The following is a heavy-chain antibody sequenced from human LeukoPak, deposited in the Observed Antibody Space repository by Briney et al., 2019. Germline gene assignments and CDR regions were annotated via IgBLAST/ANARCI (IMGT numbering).Heavy chain of an antibody. CDR1: GGTFSSYT. V-gene: IGHV1-69*04. J-gene: IGHJ3*02. D-gene: IGHD3-3*01. CDR3: ARDHGTDYDFWSGYFSHAFDI. Sequence: ASVKVPCKASGGTFSSYTISWVRQAPGQGVECMGRIIPILGIANYAQKFQGRVTITADKSTSTAYIELSSLRSEDTAVYYCARDHGTDYDFWSGYFSHAFDIWGQGTMVTVSS. CDR2: IIPILGIA.